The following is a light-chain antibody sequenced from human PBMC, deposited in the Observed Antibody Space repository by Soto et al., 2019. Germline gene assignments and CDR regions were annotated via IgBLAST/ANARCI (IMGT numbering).Light chain of an antibody. V-gene: IGKV1-5*01. J-gene: IGKJ5*01. CDR2: DAS. Sequence: DIQMPQSPSTLSASVGDRVTVTCRASQSISSWLAWYQQKPGKAPKLLIYDASSLESGVPSRFSGSGSGTEFTLTISSLQPDDFATYYCHQYNSYSPITFGQGTRLEIK. CDR3: HQYNSYSPIT. CDR1: QSISSW.